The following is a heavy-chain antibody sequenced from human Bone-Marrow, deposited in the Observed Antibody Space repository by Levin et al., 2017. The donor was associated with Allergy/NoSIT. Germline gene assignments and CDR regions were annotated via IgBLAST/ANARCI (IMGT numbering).Heavy chain of an antibody. Sequence: GESLKISCAASGFTFSSYWMSWVRQAPGKGLEWVANIKQDGSEKYYVDSVKGRFTISRDNAKNSLYLQMNSLRAEDTAVYYCARDWKGDRITIFGADRRFDPWGQGTLVTVSS. D-gene: IGHD3-3*01. CDR1: GFTFSSYW. J-gene: IGHJ5*02. V-gene: IGHV3-7*03. CDR3: ARDWKGDRITIFGADRRFDP. CDR2: IKQDGSEK.